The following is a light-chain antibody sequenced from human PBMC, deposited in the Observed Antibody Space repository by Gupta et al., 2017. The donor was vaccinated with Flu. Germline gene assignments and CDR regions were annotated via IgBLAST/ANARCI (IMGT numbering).Light chain of an antibody. CDR1: SSDVGGYNY. CDR3: SSYTSSSTLYV. V-gene: IGLV2-14*01. CDR2: EVS. Sequence: QSALTQPASVSGSPGQSLTISCTGTSSDVGGYNYVSWYQQHPGKAPKLMIYEVSNRPSGVSNRFSGSKSGNTASLTISGLQAEDEADYYCSSYTSSSTLYVVGTGTKVTVL. J-gene: IGLJ1*01.